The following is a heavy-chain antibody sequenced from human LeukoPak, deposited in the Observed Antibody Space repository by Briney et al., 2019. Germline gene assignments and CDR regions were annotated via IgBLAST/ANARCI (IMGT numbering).Heavy chain of an antibody. CDR2: IYYSGST. Sequence: PSETLSLTCTVSGGSISSYYWSWIRQPPGKGLEWIGYIYYSGSTNYNPSLKSRVTISVDTSKNQFSLKLSSVTAADTAVYYCARGGYTSTWYYFDSWGKGTLVTVSS. D-gene: IGHD6-13*01. V-gene: IGHV4-59*01. J-gene: IGHJ4*02. CDR1: GGSISSYY. CDR3: ARGGYTSTWYYFDS.